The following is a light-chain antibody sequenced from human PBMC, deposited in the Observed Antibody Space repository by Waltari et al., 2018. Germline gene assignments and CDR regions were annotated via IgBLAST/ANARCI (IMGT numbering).Light chain of an antibody. CDR2: RNN. J-gene: IGLJ1*01. V-gene: IGLV1-47*01. CDR3: ASWDDSHYV. CDR1: SSNLGSNS. Sequence: QSVLTQPPSASETPGQRVSIPCSGSSSNLGSNSPYWYQHLPGTAPQLLIYRNNQRPSGVPGRFSASQSGTSASLAISGLRSEDEAVYYCASWDDSHYVFGTGTQVTVL.